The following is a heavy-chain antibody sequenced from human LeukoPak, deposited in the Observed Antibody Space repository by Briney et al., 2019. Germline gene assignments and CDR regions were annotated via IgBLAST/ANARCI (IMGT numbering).Heavy chain of an antibody. CDR1: GYTFTSYD. CDR2: MNPNSGNT. V-gene: IGHV1-8*01. D-gene: IGHD3-22*01. Sequence: ASVKVSCKASGYTFTSYDINWVRQATGQGLEWMGWMNPNSGNTGYAQKFQGRVTMTRNTSISTAYMELSSLRSEDTAVYYCARASQNYYDSSGYTFDYWGQGTLVTVSS. J-gene: IGHJ4*02. CDR3: ARASQNYYDSSGYTFDY.